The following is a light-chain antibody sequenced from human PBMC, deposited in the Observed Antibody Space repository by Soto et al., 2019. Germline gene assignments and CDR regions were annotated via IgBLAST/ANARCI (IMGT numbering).Light chain of an antibody. CDR1: QSVSSSY. V-gene: IGKV3-20*01. Sequence: EIVLTQSPGTLSLSPGERATLSCRARQSVSSSYLAWYQQKSGQAPRLLIYGASSRATGIPDRFSGSGSGTDFTLTISRLEPEDFAVYYCQQYGSSPSTFGQGTRLEIK. CDR2: GAS. J-gene: IGKJ5*01. CDR3: QQYGSSPST.